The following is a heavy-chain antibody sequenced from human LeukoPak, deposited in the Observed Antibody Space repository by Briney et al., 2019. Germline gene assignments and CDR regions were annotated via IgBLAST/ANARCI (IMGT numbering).Heavy chain of an antibody. CDR3: TTDLGDYGDYIRE. D-gene: IGHD4-17*01. CDR1: GYTFINYY. Sequence: ASVKVSCKASGYTFINYYIHWVRQAPGQGLEWMGIINPSGGSTTYPQKFQGRVTMTRDMSTSTVYMDLSSLKIEDTAVYYCTTDLGDYGDYIREWGQGTLVTVSS. V-gene: IGHV1-46*01. CDR2: INPSGGST. J-gene: IGHJ4*02.